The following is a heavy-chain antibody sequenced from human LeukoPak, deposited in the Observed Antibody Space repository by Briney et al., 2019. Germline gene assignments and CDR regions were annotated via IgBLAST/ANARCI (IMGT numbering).Heavy chain of an antibody. Sequence: SETLSLTCAVYGGSFSGYYWGWIRQPPGKGLEWIGEINHSGSTNYNPSLKSRVTISVDTSKNQFSLKLSSVTAADTAVYYCARQYSSGWYRGPFDYWGQGTLVTVSS. CDR3: ARQYSSGWYRGPFDY. V-gene: IGHV4-34*01. D-gene: IGHD6-19*01. J-gene: IGHJ4*02. CDR1: GGSFSGYY. CDR2: INHSGST.